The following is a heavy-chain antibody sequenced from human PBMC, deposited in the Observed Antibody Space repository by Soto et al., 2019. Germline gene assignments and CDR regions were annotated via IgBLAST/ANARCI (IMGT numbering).Heavy chain of an antibody. J-gene: IGHJ4*02. V-gene: IGHV1-8*01. D-gene: IGHD6-13*01. CDR1: GCTFTSFD. CDR3: ARGGDTSTWYDLDY. CDR2: MNPATGNT. Sequence: QVPLVQSGAEVKKPGASVKVSCKASGCTFTSFDINWVRQAPGQGLEWMGWMNPATGNTGYAQKFQGRVTMTRNTSINTAYMELSSLRSEDTAVYFCARGGDTSTWYDLDYWGQGALVTVSS.